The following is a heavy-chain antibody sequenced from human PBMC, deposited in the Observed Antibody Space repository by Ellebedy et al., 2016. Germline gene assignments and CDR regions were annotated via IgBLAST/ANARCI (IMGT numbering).Heavy chain of an antibody. V-gene: IGHV3-66*01. J-gene: IGHJ4*02. D-gene: IGHD3-10*01. CDR3: ARIWFGGVHY. CDR1: GFSFNNAW. Sequence: GESLKISCAASGFSFNNAWMSWVRQAPGKGLEWVSMIYSNGNTFYADSVRGRFTISRDTSKNMLYLQMSSLRTEDTAVYYCARIWFGGVHYWGRGSLITVSS. CDR2: IYSNGNT.